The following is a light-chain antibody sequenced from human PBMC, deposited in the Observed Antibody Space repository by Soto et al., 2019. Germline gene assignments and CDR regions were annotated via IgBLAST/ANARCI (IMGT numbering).Light chain of an antibody. Sequence: QSALTQPPSASGSPGQSVTISCTGTSSDVGGYNYVSWYQQHPGKAPKLMIYEVSKRPSGVHDRFSGSKSGNTASLTVSGLQAEDEADYYCSSYAGSNNRVVFGGGTKLTVL. V-gene: IGLV2-8*01. CDR2: EVS. CDR3: SSYAGSNNRVV. CDR1: SSDVGGYNY. J-gene: IGLJ2*01.